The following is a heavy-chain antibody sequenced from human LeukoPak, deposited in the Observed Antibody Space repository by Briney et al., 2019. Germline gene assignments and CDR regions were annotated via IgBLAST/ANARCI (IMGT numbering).Heavy chain of an antibody. V-gene: IGHV4-34*01. CDR3: ARGLRSSSYPYFDY. CDR2: INHRGST. Sequence: SETLSLTCAVYGGSFSGYYWSWIRQPPGKGLEWMGEINHRGSTNYNPSLKSRVTISVDTSKNQFSLKLSFVSAADTAVYSFARGLRSSSYPYFDYWGQGTLVTVSS. J-gene: IGHJ4*02. D-gene: IGHD3-16*02. CDR1: GGSFSGYY.